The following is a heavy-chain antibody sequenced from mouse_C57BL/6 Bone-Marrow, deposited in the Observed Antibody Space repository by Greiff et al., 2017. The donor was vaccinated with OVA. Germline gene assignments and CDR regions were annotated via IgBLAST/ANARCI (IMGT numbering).Heavy chain of an antibody. CDR3: TLYYYGSSSLYAMDY. D-gene: IGHD1-1*01. Sequence: EVQVVASGGGLVQPGGSMKLSCAASGFTFSDAWMDWVRQSPEKGLEWVAEIRNKANNHATYYAESVKGRFTISRDDSKSSVYLQMNSLRAEDTGIYYCTLYYYGSSSLYAMDYWGQGTSVTVSS. J-gene: IGHJ4*01. CDR2: IRNKANNHAT. V-gene: IGHV6-6*01. CDR1: GFTFSDAW.